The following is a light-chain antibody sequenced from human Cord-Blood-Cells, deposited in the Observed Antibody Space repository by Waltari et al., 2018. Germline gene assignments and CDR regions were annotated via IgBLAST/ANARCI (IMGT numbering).Light chain of an antibody. CDR2: WAS. J-gene: IGKJ1*01. V-gene: IGKV4-1*01. CDR3: QQYYSTPWT. CDR1: QSVLYSSNNKNY. Sequence: DIVMTQSPDSLAVSLGERATINCNSSQSVLYSSNNKNYLAWYQQKPGQPPKLLIYWASTRESGVPDRFSGSGSGTDFTLTISSLQAEDVAVYYGQQYYSTPWTFGQGTKVEIK.